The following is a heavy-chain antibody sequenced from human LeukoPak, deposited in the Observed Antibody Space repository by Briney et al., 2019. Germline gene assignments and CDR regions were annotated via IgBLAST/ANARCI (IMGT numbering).Heavy chain of an antibody. Sequence: GGSLRLSCAVSGFTFSSFALSWVRQAPGKGLEWVSAISGSGGTTHYADSVKGRFTISRDNSKNTLYMQMNSLRAEDTAVYYCAREVARFDYWGQGTLVTVSS. CDR2: ISGSGGTT. CDR3: AREVARFDY. D-gene: IGHD5-12*01. V-gene: IGHV3-23*01. CDR1: GFTFSSFA. J-gene: IGHJ4*02.